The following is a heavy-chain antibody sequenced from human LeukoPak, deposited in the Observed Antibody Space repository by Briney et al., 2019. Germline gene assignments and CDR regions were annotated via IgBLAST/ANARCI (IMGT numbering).Heavy chain of an antibody. Sequence: PSETLSLTCTVSGGSISSYYWSWIRQPPGKGLEWIGYVYYSGSTNYNPSLRSRVTVSVDTSKNQFSLKLSSVTTTDTAIYYCARGPSRNWFDPWGQGTLVTVSS. V-gene: IGHV4-59*01. CDR1: GGSISSYY. CDR2: VYYSGST. D-gene: IGHD2-2*01. CDR3: ARGPSRNWFDP. J-gene: IGHJ5*02.